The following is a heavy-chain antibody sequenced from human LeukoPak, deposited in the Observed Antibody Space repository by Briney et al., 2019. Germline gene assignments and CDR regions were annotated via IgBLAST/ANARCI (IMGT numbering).Heavy chain of an antibody. CDR3: TILGYTYGRFDY. CDR2: IKSKTDGGTT. Sequence: GGSLRLSCAASGFTFSDAWMSWVRQAPGKGLEWVGRIKSKTDGGTTDYAAPVKGRITISRDDSKNTLYLQMNSLKTEDTAVYYCTILGYTYGRFDYWGRGTLVTVSS. D-gene: IGHD5-18*01. CDR1: GFTFSDAW. J-gene: IGHJ4*02. V-gene: IGHV3-15*01.